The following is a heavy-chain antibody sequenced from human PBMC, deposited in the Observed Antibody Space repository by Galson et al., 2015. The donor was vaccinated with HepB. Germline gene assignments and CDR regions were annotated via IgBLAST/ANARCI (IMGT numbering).Heavy chain of an antibody. CDR1: GYTFTSYG. V-gene: IGHV1-18*01. Sequence: SVKVSCKASGYTFTSYGISWVRQAPGQGLEWMGWISAYNGNTNYAQKLQGRVTMTTDTSTSTAYMELRSLRSDDTAVYYCAMSSVAVLAYYFDYWGQGTLVTVSS. CDR3: AMSSVAVLAYYFDY. CDR2: ISAYNGNT. D-gene: IGHD6-6*01. J-gene: IGHJ4*02.